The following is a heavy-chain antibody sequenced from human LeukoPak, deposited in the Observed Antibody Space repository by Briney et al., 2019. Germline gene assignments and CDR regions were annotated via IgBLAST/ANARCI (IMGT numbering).Heavy chain of an antibody. CDR1: GFTFSSYG. V-gene: IGHV3-30*12. J-gene: IGHJ6*02. Sequence: PGGSLSLSCAASGFTFSSYGMHWVRQAPGKGLEWVAVISYDGSNKYYADSEKGRFTISRDNSKNTLYLQMNSLKTEDTAVYYCTTELHAPGIAVAGMYYYYGMDVWGQGTTVTVSS. CDR3: TTELHAPGIAVAGMYYYYGMDV. D-gene: IGHD6-19*01. CDR2: ISYDGSNK.